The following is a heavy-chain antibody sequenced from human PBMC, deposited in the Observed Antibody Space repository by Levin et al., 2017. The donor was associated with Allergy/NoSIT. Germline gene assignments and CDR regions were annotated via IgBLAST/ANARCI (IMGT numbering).Heavy chain of an antibody. CDR3: TRDIAARHWFDP. CDR1: GFTFGDYA. J-gene: IGHJ5*02. V-gene: IGHV3-49*03. Sequence: GGSLRLSCTASGFTFGDYAMSWFRQAPGKGLEWVAFLRSIRHGGTSEYAASVKGRFIISRDDSKSIAYLQMNSLKIEDTAVYYYTRDIAARHWFDPWGQGTQVTVSS. D-gene: IGHD6-6*01. CDR2: LRSIRHGGTS.